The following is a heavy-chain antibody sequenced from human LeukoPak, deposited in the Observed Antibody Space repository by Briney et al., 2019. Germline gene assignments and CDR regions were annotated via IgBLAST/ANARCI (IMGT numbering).Heavy chain of an antibody. J-gene: IGHJ4*02. CDR2: ISGSGGST. CDR1: GFTFSSYG. Sequence: GGSLRLSCAASGFTFSSYGMHWVRQAPGKGLEWVSAISGSGGSTYYADSVKGRFTISRDNSKNTLYLQMNSLRAEDTAVYYCAKDLSRRGYYFDYWGQGTLVTVSS. V-gene: IGHV3-23*01. CDR3: AKDLSRRGYYFDY.